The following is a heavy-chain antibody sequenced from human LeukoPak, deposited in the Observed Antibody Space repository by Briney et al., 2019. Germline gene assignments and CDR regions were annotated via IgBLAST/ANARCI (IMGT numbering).Heavy chain of an antibody. CDR2: VXAXGXGR. Sequence: PGRSLRLSCAASGFTFSSYTFXXXRQAPGKGLEWVASVXAXGXGRYFPGSVEGRFAIXXDDSTKSVFLQMSNLRPEDTAVYFCATVTKVDFNYWGQGTLVTVSS. D-gene: IGHD4-11*01. CDR3: ATVTKVDFNY. J-gene: IGHJ4*02. V-gene: IGHV3-30*09. CDR1: GFTFSSYT.